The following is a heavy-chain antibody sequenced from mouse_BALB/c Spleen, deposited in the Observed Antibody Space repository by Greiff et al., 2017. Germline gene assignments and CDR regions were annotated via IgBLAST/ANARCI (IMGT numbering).Heavy chain of an antibody. J-gene: IGHJ1*01. V-gene: IGHV5-17*02. D-gene: IGHD1-1*01. CDR1: GFTFSSFG. CDR3: ARDPLSTGSSYDWYFDV. Sequence: EVKLVESGGGLVQPGGSRKLSCAASGFTFSSFGMHWVRQAPEKGLEWVAYISSGSSTIYYADTVKGRFTISRDNPKNTLFLQMTSLRSEDTAMYYCARDPLSTGSSYDWYFDVWGAGTTVTVSS. CDR2: ISSGSSTI.